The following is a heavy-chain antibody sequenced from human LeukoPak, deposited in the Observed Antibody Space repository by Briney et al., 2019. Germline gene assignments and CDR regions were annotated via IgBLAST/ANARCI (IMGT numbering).Heavy chain of an antibody. CDR3: AREGYYGSGSYPYYYGMDV. CDR1: GYTFTSYG. Sequence: ASAKVSCKASGYTFTSYGISWVRQAPGQGLEWMGWISAYNGKTNYAQKFQGRITMTTDTSTSTAYMELRSLRSDDTAVYYCAREGYYGSGSYPYYYGMDVWGQGTTVTVSS. J-gene: IGHJ6*02. D-gene: IGHD3-10*01. CDR2: ISAYNGKT. V-gene: IGHV1-18*01.